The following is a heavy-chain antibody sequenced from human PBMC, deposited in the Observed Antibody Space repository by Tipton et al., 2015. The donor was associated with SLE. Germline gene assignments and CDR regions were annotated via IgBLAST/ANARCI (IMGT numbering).Heavy chain of an antibody. J-gene: IGHJ5*02. D-gene: IGHD2-8*01. Sequence: TLSLTCTVSGGSISSTTYYWVWIRQPPGKGLEWVGSMLDSGNTNYKPSLKSRVTISVDTSKNQFSLKMISVTAADTAVYYCARGGRGDGTNPFDPWGQGTLVTVSS. CDR2: MLDSGNT. CDR1: GGSISSTTYY. V-gene: IGHV4-39*07. CDR3: ARGGRGDGTNPFDP.